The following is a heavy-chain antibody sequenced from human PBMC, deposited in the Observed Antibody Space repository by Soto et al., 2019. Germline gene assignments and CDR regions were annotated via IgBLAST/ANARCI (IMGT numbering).Heavy chain of an antibody. CDR2: ISSSSSTI. CDR1: GFTFSSYS. CDR3: ARDDYGGRDFDF. D-gene: IGHD4-17*01. Sequence: EVQLVESGGGLVQPGGSLRLSCAASGFTFSSYSMNWVRQAPGKGLEWVSYISSSSSTIYYADSVKGRFTISRDNAKNPLYVQMNSLRDEDTAVYYCARDDYGGRDFDFWGQGTLVTVSS. V-gene: IGHV3-48*02. J-gene: IGHJ4*02.